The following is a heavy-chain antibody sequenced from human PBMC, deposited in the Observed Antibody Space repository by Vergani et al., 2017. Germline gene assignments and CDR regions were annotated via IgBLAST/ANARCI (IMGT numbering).Heavy chain of an antibody. Sequence: QVQLVQSGAEVKKPGSSVKVSCKASGGTFSSYAISWVRQAPGQGLEWMGRIIPILGTANYAEKFQGRVTITADESTSTADMELSSLRSEDTAVYYCAREWDLGYSYGYYDYWGQGTLVTGSS. J-gene: IGHJ4*02. CDR3: AREWDLGYSYGYYDY. D-gene: IGHD5-18*01. CDR2: IIPILGTA. CDR1: GGTFSSYA. V-gene: IGHV1-69*11.